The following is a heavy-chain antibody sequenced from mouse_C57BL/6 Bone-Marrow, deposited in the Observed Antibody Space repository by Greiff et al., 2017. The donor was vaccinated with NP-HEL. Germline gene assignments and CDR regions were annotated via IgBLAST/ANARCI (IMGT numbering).Heavy chain of an antibody. J-gene: IGHJ1*03. V-gene: IGHV1-63*01. D-gene: IGHD1-1*01. CDR1: GYTFTNYW. CDR2: IYPGGGYT. CDR3: ARDITTVGDWYFDV. Sequence: VQLVESGAELVRPGTSVKMSCKASGYTFTNYWIGWAKQRPGHGLEWIGDIYPGGGYTNYNEKFKGKATLTADKSSSTAYMQFSSLTSEDSAIYYCARDITTVGDWYFDVWGTGTTVTVSS.